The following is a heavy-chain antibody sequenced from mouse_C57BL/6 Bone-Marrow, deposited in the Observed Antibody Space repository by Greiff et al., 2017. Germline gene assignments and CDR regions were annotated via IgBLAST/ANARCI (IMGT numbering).Heavy chain of an antibody. V-gene: IGHV5-2*01. D-gene: IGHD1-2*01. CDR2: INSDGGST. CDR3: ARLSTASDWYFDV. J-gene: IGHJ1*03. CDR1: EYEFPSHD. Sequence: EVKLMESGGGLVQPGESLKLSCESNEYEFPSHDMSWVRKTPEKRLELVAAINSDGGSTYYPDTMERRFIISRGNTKKTLYLQMSSLRSEDTALYYCARLSTASDWYFDVWGTGTTVTVSS.